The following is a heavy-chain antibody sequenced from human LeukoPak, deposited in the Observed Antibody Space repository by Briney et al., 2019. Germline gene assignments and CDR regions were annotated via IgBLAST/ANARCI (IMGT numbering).Heavy chain of an antibody. Sequence: GGSLRLSCAASGFTFDDYGMSWVRQAPGKGLEWVSGINWNGGSTGYADSVKGRFTISRDNAKNSLYLQMNSLRAEDTALYYCAREPFYYDILTGQRGRWFDPWGQGTLVTVSS. CDR2: INWNGGST. J-gene: IGHJ5*02. CDR3: AREPFYYDILTGQRGRWFDP. CDR1: GFTFDDYG. V-gene: IGHV3-20*04. D-gene: IGHD3-9*01.